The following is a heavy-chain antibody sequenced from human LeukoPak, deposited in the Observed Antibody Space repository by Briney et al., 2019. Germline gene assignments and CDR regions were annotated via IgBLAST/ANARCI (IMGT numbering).Heavy chain of an antibody. Sequence: PSETLSLTRTVSGGSVGGGSYYWSWVRQPPGKGLEWIGYIYYSGSTNYNPSLKSRVTISVDTSKNQFSLQPSSVPAADTAVYYCAREETVTGYFDYWGQGTLVTVSS. CDR2: IYYSGST. V-gene: IGHV4-61*01. CDR3: AREETVTGYFDY. D-gene: IGHD4-17*01. CDR1: GGSVGGGSYY. J-gene: IGHJ4*02.